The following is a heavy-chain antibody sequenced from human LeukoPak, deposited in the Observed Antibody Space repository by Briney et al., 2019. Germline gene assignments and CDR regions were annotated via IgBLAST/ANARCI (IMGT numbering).Heavy chain of an antibody. Sequence: ASVKVSCKASGGTFSSYAISCVRQAPGQGLEWMGGIIPIFGTANYAQKFQGRVTITADKSTSTAYMELRSLRSEDTAVYYCARVQRYSSSSFDYWGQGTLVTVSS. CDR1: GGTFSSYA. CDR3: ARVQRYSSSSFDY. V-gene: IGHV1-69*06. J-gene: IGHJ4*02. D-gene: IGHD6-6*01. CDR2: IIPIFGTA.